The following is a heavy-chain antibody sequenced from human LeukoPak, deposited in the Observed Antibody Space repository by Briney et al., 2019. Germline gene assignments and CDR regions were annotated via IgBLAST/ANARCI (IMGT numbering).Heavy chain of an antibody. J-gene: IGHJ6*04. Sequence: SETLSLTCAAYGGSFSGYYWSWIRQPPGKGLEWIGEINHSGSTNYNPSLESRVTISVDTSKYQFSLKLSSVTAADTAVYYCARGRPGGSGSYYNPRYYGMDVWGKGTTVTVSS. CDR3: ARGRPGGSGSYYNPRYYGMDV. V-gene: IGHV4-34*01. CDR2: INHSGST. CDR1: GGSFSGYY. D-gene: IGHD3-10*01.